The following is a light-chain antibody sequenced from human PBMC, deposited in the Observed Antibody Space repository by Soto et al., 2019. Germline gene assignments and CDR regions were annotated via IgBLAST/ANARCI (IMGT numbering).Light chain of an antibody. CDR3: HQYNSHSYT. CDR2: DAS. CDR1: QSSSW. J-gene: IGKJ2*01. V-gene: IGKV1-5*01. Sequence: IQMTQSPSTLSASVGDRVTITCRASQSSSWLAWYQQKTGKAPKLLIYDASSLESGVPSRFSGSASGTEFTLTISSLQRDDFATDYYHQYNSHSYTFGQGTKLEIK.